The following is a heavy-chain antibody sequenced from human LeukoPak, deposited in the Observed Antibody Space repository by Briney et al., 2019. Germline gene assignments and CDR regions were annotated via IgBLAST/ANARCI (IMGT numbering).Heavy chain of an antibody. D-gene: IGHD5-24*01. J-gene: IGHJ4*02. CDR3: ARAYPDYRYGWYYFDY. Sequence: SLKVSCKTSGGTFSNYALNWVRQAPGQGLEWMGRVIPILNIANYAQKFQGRVTITADKSTSTAYMELSSLTSEDTAVYYCARAYPDYRYGWYYFDYWGQGTLVTVSS. CDR1: GGTFSNYA. CDR2: VIPILNIA. V-gene: IGHV1-69*04.